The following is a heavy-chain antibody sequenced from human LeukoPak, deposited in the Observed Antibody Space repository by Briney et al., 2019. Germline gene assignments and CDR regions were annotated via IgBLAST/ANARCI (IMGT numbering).Heavy chain of an antibody. V-gene: IGHV3-23*01. CDR3: AKDPPYSSSWLPLDY. J-gene: IGHJ4*02. CDR1: GFTFSSYA. D-gene: IGHD6-13*01. CDR2: ISGSGGST. Sequence: AGGSLRLSCAASGFTFSSYAMSWVRQAPGKGLEWVSAISGSGGSTYYADSVKGRFTISRDNSKNTLYLQMNSLRAEDTAVYYCAKDPPYSSSWLPLDYWGQGTLVTVSS.